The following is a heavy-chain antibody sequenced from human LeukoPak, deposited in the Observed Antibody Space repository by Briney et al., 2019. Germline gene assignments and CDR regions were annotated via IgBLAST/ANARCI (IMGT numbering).Heavy chain of an antibody. J-gene: IGHJ4*02. CDR2: ISSSSSTI. Sequence: GGSLRLSCAASGFTFSSYSMNWVRQAPGKGLEWVSYISSSSSTIYYADSVKGRFTISRDNTKNSLYLQMNSLRAVDTAVYYCGREGVVPAAILFDYWGQGTLVTVSS. V-gene: IGHV3-48*04. CDR3: GREGVVPAAILFDY. CDR1: GFTFSSYS. D-gene: IGHD2-2*01.